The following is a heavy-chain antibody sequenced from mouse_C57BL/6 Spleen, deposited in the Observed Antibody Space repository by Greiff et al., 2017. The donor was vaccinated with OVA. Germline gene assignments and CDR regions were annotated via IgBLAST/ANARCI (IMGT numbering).Heavy chain of an antibody. J-gene: IGHJ3*01. Sequence: QVQLQQPGAELVMPGASVKLSCKASGYTFTSYWMHWVKQRPGQGLEWIGEIDPSDSYTNYNQKFKGKSTLTVDKSSSTAYMQLSSLTSEDSAVYCCAGGDEGFAYWGQGTLVTVSA. CDR2: IDPSDSYT. CDR1: GYTFTSYW. D-gene: IGHD3-3*01. CDR3: AGGDEGFAY. V-gene: IGHV1-69*01.